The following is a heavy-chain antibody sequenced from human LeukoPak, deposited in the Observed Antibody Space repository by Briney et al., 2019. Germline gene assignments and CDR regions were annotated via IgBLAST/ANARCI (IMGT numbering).Heavy chain of an antibody. J-gene: IGHJ4*02. CDR1: GFTFSSYG. CDR3: AREAPTVTTREGFDY. D-gene: IGHD4-17*01. V-gene: IGHV3-33*01. CDR2: IWYDGSNK. Sequence: QPGGSLRLSCAASGFTFSSYGMHWVRQAPGKGLEWVAVIWYDGSNKYYADSVKGRFTISRDNSKNTLYLQMNSLRAEDTAVYYCAREAPTVTTREGFDYWGQGTLVTVSS.